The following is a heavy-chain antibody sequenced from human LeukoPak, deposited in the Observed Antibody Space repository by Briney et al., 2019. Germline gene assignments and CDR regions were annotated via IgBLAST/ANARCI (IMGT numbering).Heavy chain of an antibody. Sequence: GGSLRLSCAAYGFTFSRGWMGWVRQAPGKGLEWVGRIKSKSDGGTTDHAAPVKGRFTVSRDDSKNMLYLQMNSLKIEDTAEYYCTTDRSITERPLFDYWGQGILVIVSS. CDR3: TTDRSITERPLFDY. CDR1: GFTFSRGW. D-gene: IGHD6-6*01. J-gene: IGHJ4*02. CDR2: IKSKSDGGTT. V-gene: IGHV3-15*01.